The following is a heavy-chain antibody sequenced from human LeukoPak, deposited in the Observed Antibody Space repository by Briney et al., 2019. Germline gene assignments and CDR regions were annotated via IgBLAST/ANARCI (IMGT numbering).Heavy chain of an antibody. J-gene: IGHJ4*02. Sequence: RASETLSLTCTVSGGSISSGDYYWSWIRQPPGKGLEWIGYIYYSGSTYYNPSLKSRVAISVDTSKNQFSLRLISVTAADTAVYYCARSEYSSSSLDYWGQGNLVTVSS. CDR1: GGSISSGDYY. CDR2: IYYSGST. CDR3: ARSEYSSSSLDY. V-gene: IGHV4-30-4*02. D-gene: IGHD6-6*01.